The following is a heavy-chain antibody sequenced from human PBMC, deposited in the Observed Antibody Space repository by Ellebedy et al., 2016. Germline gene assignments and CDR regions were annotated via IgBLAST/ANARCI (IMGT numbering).Heavy chain of an antibody. CDR2: ISGSGGST. CDR3: AKENTMWLANWNYVDY. CDR1: GFTFSSYA. D-gene: IGHD1-20*01. V-gene: IGHV3-23*01. J-gene: IGHJ4*02. Sequence: GESLKISXAASGFTFSSYAMSWVRQAPGKGLEWVSAISGSGGSTYYADSVKGRFTISRDNSKNTLYLQMNSLRAEDTAVYYCAKENTMWLANWNYVDYWGQGTLVTVSS.